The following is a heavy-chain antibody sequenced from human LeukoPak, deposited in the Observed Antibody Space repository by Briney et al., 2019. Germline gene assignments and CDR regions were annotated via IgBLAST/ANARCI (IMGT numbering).Heavy chain of an antibody. Sequence: SETLSLTCTVSGGSISSYYWSWIRQPPGKGLERIGYIYYSGSTNYNPSLKSRVTISVDTSKNQFSLKLSSVTAADTAVYYCARDRRIVWGGTTFYYMDVWGKGTTVTVSS. J-gene: IGHJ6*03. V-gene: IGHV4-59*01. CDR2: IYYSGST. CDR3: ARDRRIVWGGTTFYYMDV. CDR1: GGSISSYY. D-gene: IGHD1-7*01.